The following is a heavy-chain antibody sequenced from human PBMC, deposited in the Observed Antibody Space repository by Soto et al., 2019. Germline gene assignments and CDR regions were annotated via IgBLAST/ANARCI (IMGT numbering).Heavy chain of an antibody. D-gene: IGHD6-19*01. CDR2: MTPSTGST. CDR1: GYTFTSYD. Sequence: QVQLVQSGAEVKKPGASVKVSCKASGYTFTSYDIKWVRQAIGQWLEWMGWMTPSTGSTVFAQKFQGRFTMISKTSSSTAYLELSSLTSEDMAVYYCARVRLVACTVDYWGQGTLVTVSS. J-gene: IGHJ4*02. V-gene: IGHV1-8*01. CDR3: ARVRLVACTVDY.